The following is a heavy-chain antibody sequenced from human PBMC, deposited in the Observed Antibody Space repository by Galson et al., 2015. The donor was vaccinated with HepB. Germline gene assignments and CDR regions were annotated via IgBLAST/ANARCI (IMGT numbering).Heavy chain of an antibody. J-gene: IGHJ4*02. CDR1: GFTFSGYA. Sequence: SLRLSCAASGFTFSGYAMSWVPQAPGKGLEWVSAITGSGDDTRYADSVKGRLTVSRDNSKDTLDLQMNSLRAEDTAVYFCAKRGDSDCHLDNWGQRTLVTVSP. V-gene: IGHV3-23*01. CDR3: AKRGDSDCHLDN. D-gene: IGHD2-21*02. CDR2: ITGSGDDT.